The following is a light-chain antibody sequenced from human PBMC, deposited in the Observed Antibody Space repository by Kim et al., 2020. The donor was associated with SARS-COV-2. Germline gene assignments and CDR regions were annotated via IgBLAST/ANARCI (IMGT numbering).Light chain of an antibody. Sequence: ASVGDRVTISCRASQGIGSYLAWYQQKPGKAPNLLIYAASNLQSGVPSRFSGSGSGTDFTLTISSLQPEDFASYYCQQSFSSPLTFGGGTKVDIK. CDR3: QQSFSSPLT. CDR1: QGIGSY. J-gene: IGKJ4*01. V-gene: IGKV1-39*01. CDR2: AAS.